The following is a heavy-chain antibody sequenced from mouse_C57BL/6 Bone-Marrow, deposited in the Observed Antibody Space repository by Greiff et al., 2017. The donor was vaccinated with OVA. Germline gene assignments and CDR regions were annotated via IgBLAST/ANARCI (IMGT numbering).Heavy chain of an antibody. Sequence: QVQLQQPGAELVMPGASVKLSCKASGYTFTSYWMHWVKQRPGQGLEWIGEIDPSDSYTNYNQKFKGKSTLTVDKSSSTAYMQLSSLTSEDSAVYYCAIHDYDGGLYAMDYWGQEPQSPSPQ. CDR3: AIHDYDGGLYAMDY. V-gene: IGHV1-69*01. D-gene: IGHD2-4*01. J-gene: IGHJ4*01. CDR2: IDPSDSYT. CDR1: GYTFTSYW.